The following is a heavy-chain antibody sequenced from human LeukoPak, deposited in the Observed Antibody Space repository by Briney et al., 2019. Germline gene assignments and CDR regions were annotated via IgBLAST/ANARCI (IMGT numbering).Heavy chain of an antibody. CDR2: INPSGGST. CDR1: GYTFTSYY. D-gene: IGHD6-25*01. Sequence: ASVKVSCKASGYTFTSYYMHWVRQAPGQGLEWMGIINPSGGSTSYAQKFQGRVTMTRDTSTSTAYMELSSLRSEDTAVYYCARAVREQRDYYYYYGMDVWGQGTTVTVSS. J-gene: IGHJ6*02. V-gene: IGHV1-46*01. CDR3: ARAVREQRDYYYYYGMDV.